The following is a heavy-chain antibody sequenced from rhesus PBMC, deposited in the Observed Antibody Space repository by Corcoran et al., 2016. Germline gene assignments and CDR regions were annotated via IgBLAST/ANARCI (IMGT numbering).Heavy chain of an antibody. V-gene: IGHV4-169*02. CDR1: GGSISSSY. Sequence: QLQLQESGPGLVKPSETLSVTCAVSGGSISSSYWSWIRQAPGKVLEWIGYIYGSGSTTNYNPSLKSRFTLAVDTSKDQLSLRRSSVTAADTAVYFCTSEPRRSGWFDYWGQGVLVTVSS. D-gene: IGHD6-31*01. CDR3: TSEPRRSGWFDY. J-gene: IGHJ4*01. CDR2: IYGSGSTT.